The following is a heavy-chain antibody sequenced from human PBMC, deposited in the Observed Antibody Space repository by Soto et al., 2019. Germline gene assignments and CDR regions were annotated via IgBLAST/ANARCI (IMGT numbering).Heavy chain of an antibody. CDR3: ASARPRDVYYDSVWGNGDYYHGMDV. Sequence: PSETLSLTWAVAGGSISGGGDSWSWIRQPPGKGLEWIGYIYHSGSTYYNPSLKRRVTISRHNSKNTLYLRMNGLKAGDPAVYYCASARPRDVYYDSVWGNGDYYHGMDVWAQGTTAPVSS. CDR1: GGSISGGGDS. CDR2: IYHSGST. J-gene: IGHJ6*02. V-gene: IGHV4-30-2*02. D-gene: IGHD3-16*01.